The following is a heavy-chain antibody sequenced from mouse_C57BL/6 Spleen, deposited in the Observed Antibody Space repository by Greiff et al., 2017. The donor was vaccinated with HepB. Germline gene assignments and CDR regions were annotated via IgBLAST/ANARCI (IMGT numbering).Heavy chain of an antibody. CDR2: IYPGDGDT. Sequence: VHLVESGAELVKPGASVKISCKASGYAFSSYWMNWVKQRPGKGLEWIGQIYPGDGDTNYNGKFKGKATLTADKSSSTAYMQLSSLTSEDSAVYFCARDWSYYGSSYGAMDYWGQGTSVTVSS. V-gene: IGHV1-80*01. D-gene: IGHD1-1*01. J-gene: IGHJ4*01. CDR3: ARDWSYYGSSYGAMDY. CDR1: GYAFSSYW.